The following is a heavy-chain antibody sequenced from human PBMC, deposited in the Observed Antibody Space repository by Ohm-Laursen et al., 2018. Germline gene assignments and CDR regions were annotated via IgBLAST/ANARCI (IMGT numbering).Heavy chain of an antibody. CDR2: LNNDGSTT. Sequence: GSLRLSCAASGFTFDDYAMHWVRQGPGKGLVWVSRLNNDGSTTIYADSVKGRFTISRDNARNTLYLQMNSLRAEDTAVYYCARDLSGPFDYWGQGTLVTVSS. CDR1: GFTFDDYA. V-gene: IGHV3-74*01. D-gene: IGHD3-9*01. CDR3: ARDLSGPFDY. J-gene: IGHJ4*02.